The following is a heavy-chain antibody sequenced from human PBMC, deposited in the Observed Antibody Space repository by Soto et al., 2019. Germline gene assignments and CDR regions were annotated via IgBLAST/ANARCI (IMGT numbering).Heavy chain of an antibody. D-gene: IGHD1-26*01. Sequence: GGSLRLSCAASGFTFDDYAMHWVRQAPGKGLEWVSGISWNSGGIGYADSVKGRFTISRDNAKNSLYLQMNSLRAEDTALYYCAKTDSGSYFRALDYWGQGTLVTSPQ. V-gene: IGHV3-9*01. CDR3: AKTDSGSYFRALDY. CDR1: GFTFDDYA. CDR2: ISWNSGGI. J-gene: IGHJ4*02.